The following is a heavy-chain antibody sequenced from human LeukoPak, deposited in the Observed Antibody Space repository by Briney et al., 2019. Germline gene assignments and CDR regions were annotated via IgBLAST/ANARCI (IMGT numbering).Heavy chain of an antibody. Sequence: ASVKVSCKASGGTFSSYAINWVRQAPGQGLEWMGRFIPIFGTANYAQKFQGRVTITTDESTSTAYMELSSLRSEDTAVYYCAREGGYYDSSGYYLRWGQGTLVTVSS. CDR2: FIPIFGTA. CDR3: AREGGYYDSSGYYLR. V-gene: IGHV1-69*05. D-gene: IGHD3-22*01. J-gene: IGHJ4*02. CDR1: GGTFSSYA.